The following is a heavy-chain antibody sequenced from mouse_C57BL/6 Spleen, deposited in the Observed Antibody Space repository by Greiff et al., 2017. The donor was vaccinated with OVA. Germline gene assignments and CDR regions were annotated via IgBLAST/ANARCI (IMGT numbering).Heavy chain of an antibody. CDR2: ISNGGGST. CDR1: GFTFSDYY. J-gene: IGHJ2*01. Sequence: EVKLMESGGGLVQPGGSLKLSCAASGFTFSDYYMYWVRQTPEKRLEWVAYISNGGGSTYYPDTVKGRFTISRDNAKNTLYLQMSRLKSEDTAMYYCARHEGDGYCDYWGQGTTLTVSS. D-gene: IGHD2-3*01. CDR3: ARHEGDGYCDY. V-gene: IGHV5-12*01.